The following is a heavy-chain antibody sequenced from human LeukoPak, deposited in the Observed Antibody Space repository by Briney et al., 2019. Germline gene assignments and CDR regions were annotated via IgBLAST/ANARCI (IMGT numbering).Heavy chain of an antibody. J-gene: IGHJ3*02. CDR1: GGSFSGYY. D-gene: IGHD2-15*01. Sequence: SETLSLTCAVYGGSFSGYYWSWIRQPPGKGLEWIGEINHSGSTNYNPSLKSRVTISVDTSKNQFSLKLSSVIAADTAVYYCSGEGGANAFDIWGQGTMVTVSS. CDR3: SGEGGANAFDI. CDR2: INHSGST. V-gene: IGHV4-34*03.